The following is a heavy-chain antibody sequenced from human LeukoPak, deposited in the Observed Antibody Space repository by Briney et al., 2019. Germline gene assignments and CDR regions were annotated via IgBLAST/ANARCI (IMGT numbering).Heavy chain of an antibody. V-gene: IGHV4-59*01. CDR3: ARDSSGYSFDY. CDR1: GGSISSYY. J-gene: IGHJ4*02. D-gene: IGHD3-22*01. CDR2: IYYSGST. Sequence: SETLSLTCTVSGGSISSYYWSWIRQPPGKGLEWIGYIYYSGSTNYNPSLKSRVTISVDTSKNQFSLKLSSVTAADTAVYYCARDSSGYSFDYWGQGTLVTVSS.